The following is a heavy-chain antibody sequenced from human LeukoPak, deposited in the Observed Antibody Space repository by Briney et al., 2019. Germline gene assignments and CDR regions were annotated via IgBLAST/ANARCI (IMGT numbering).Heavy chain of an antibody. CDR1: GFTFDDYG. CDR3: ARDPLGDI. V-gene: IGHV3-21*01. CDR2: ISSSSSYI. Sequence: PGGSLRLSCAASGFTFDDYGMSWVRQAPGKGLEWVSSISSSSSYIYYADSVKGRFTISRDNAKNSLYLQMNSLRAEDTAVYYCARDPLGDIWGQGTMVTVSS. D-gene: IGHD3-10*01. J-gene: IGHJ3*02.